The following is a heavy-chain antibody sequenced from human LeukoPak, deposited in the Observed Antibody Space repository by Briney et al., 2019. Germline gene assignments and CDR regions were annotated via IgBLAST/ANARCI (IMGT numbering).Heavy chain of an antibody. CDR1: GGSISSSSYY. V-gene: IGHV4-39*01. D-gene: IGHD3-22*01. Sequence: KPSETLSLTCTVSGGSISSSSYYWGWIRQPPGKGLEWIGSIYYSGSTYYNPSLKSRVTISVDTSKNQFSLKLSSVTAADTAVYYCARHGSSGYYVIDYWGQGTLVTVSS. J-gene: IGHJ4*02. CDR3: ARHGSSGYYVIDY. CDR2: IYYSGST.